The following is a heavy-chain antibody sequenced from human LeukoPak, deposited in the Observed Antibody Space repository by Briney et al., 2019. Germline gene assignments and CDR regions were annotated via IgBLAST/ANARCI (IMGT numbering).Heavy chain of an antibody. J-gene: IGHJ4*02. Sequence: GGSLRLSCAASGFTFSTYGMHWVRQAPGKGLDWVAFIRFDGSEGYYADSVKDRFTVSRDNSKNTLYLQMNSLRAEDTAVYYCARAAIWGQGTLVTVSS. CDR2: IRFDGSEG. V-gene: IGHV3-30*02. CDR1: GFTFSTYG. CDR3: ARAAI. D-gene: IGHD2-2*02.